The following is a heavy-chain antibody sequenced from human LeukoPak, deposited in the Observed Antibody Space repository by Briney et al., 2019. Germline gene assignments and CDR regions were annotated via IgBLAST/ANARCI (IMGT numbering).Heavy chain of an antibody. V-gene: IGHV3-23*01. CDR2: ISNNGCYT. Sequence: GGSLRLSCAASGFTFSSYAMSWVRQAPGKGLEWVSAISNNGCYTYYADSVQGRFTISRDNSKSTLCLQMNSLRAEDTAVYYCAKQLGYCSDGSCYFPYWGQGTLVTASS. D-gene: IGHD2-15*01. CDR3: AKQLGYCSDGSCYFPY. J-gene: IGHJ4*02. CDR1: GFTFSSYA.